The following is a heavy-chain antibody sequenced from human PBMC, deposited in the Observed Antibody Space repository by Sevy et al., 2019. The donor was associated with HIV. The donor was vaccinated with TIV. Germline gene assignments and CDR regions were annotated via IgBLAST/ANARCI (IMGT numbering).Heavy chain of an antibody. CDR2: ISGSGGST. CDR3: ARPTGHSSSWHDAFDI. V-gene: IGHV3-23*01. D-gene: IGHD6-13*01. J-gene: IGHJ3*02. Sequence: GGSLRLSCAASGFTFSSYAMSWVRQAPGKGLEWVSAISGSGGSTYYADSVKSRFTISRDNSKNTLYLQMNSLRAEDTAVYYCARPTGHSSSWHDAFDIWGQGTMVTVSS. CDR1: GFTFSSYA.